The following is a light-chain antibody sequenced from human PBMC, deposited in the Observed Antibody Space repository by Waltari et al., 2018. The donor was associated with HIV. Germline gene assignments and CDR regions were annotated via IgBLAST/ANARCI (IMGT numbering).Light chain of an antibody. CDR1: SSDITYDNY. V-gene: IGLV2-14*01. CDR2: EVP. J-gene: IGLJ3*02. CDR3: TSYVSSASPE. Sequence: QSALPQPASVSGSPGPSITISCTGTSSDITYDNYVPWYQHQPGKVPKVIISEVPNRPSGVSSRFSGSKSGNTASLTISGLQAEDEADYFCTSYVSSASPEFGGWTRLTVL.